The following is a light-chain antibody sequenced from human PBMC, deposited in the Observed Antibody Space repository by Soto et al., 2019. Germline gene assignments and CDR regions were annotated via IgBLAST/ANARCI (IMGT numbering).Light chain of an antibody. J-gene: IGKJ3*01. V-gene: IGKV3-15*01. CDR2: GAS. CDR3: QQYNNWPLT. CDR1: QSVSSN. Sequence: EIVMTQSPATLSVSPGERATLSCRASQSVSSNLAWYQQRPGQAPSLLIYGASTRATGIPATFSGSGSGTEFTLTISSLQSEDFAVYYCQQYNNWPLTFGRGTKVDIK.